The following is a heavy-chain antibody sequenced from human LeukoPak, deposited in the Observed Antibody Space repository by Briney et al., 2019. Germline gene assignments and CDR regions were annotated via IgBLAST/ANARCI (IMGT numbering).Heavy chain of an antibody. Sequence: SETLSLTCTVSGGSISSHYWSWIRQPPGKGLEWIGYIYYSGSTNYNPSLKSRVTISVDTSKNQFSLKLSSVTAADTAVYYCARLRGYSCGYAEGIDYWGQGTLVTVSS. CDR2: IYYSGST. CDR3: ARLRGYSCGYAEGIDY. D-gene: IGHD5-18*01. CDR1: GGSISSHY. V-gene: IGHV4-59*11. J-gene: IGHJ4*02.